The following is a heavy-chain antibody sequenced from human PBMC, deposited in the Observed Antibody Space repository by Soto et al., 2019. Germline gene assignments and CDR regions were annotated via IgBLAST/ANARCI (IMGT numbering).Heavy chain of an antibody. CDR2: IYWDDDK. J-gene: IGHJ5*02. Sequence: QITLKESGPTLVKPTQTLTLTCTFSGFSLSTTGVGVGWIRQPPGKALEWLAPIYWDDDKRYSPSLKSRPTITKPTSKTQGGLTTTNLHPIDTATSYDAARWTGQGWDSWCDPCGQGILVTDS. D-gene: IGHD1-1*01. CDR1: GFSLSTTGVG. V-gene: IGHV2-5*02. CDR3: AARWTGQGWDSWCDP.